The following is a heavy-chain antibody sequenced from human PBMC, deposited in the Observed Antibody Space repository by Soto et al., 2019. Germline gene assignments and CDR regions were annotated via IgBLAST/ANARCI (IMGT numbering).Heavy chain of an antibody. CDR2: IYDSGNT. CDR1: GGSINSGDYY. CDR3: ARSGAPAASYYYAMDV. Sequence: SETLSLTCTVSGGSINSGDYYWSWIRQPPGKGLEWTGYIYDSGNTYYNPSLKSRVTMSVDTSKNEFSLKLSSVTAADTAVYYCARSGAPAASYYYAMDVWGQGTTVTVSS. D-gene: IGHD2-2*01. V-gene: IGHV4-30-4*01. J-gene: IGHJ6*02.